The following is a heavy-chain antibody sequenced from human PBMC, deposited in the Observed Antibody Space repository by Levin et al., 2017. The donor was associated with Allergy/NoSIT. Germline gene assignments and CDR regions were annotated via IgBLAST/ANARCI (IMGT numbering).Heavy chain of an antibody. J-gene: IGHJ4*02. CDR1: GGSISSSNW. V-gene: IGHV4-4*02. CDR3: ARAHHSSSWYISDY. D-gene: IGHD6-13*01. Sequence: SETLSLTCAVSGGSISSSNWWSWVRQPPGKGLEWIGEIYHSGSTNYNPSLKSRVTISVDKSKNQFSLKLSSVTAADTAVYYCARAHHSSSWYISDYWGQGTLVTVSS. CDR2: IYHSGST.